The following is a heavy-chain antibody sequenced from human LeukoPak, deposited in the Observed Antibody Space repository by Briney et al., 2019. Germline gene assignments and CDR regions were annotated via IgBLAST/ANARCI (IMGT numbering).Heavy chain of an antibody. D-gene: IGHD6-19*01. Sequence: GGSLRLSCAASGFTFSSYGMHWVRQAPGKGLEWVAVIWYDGSNKYYADSVKGRFTISRDNSKNTLYLQMNSLRAEDTAVYYCAKEAVAGTYYYYYYYMDVWGKGTTVTVSS. CDR2: IWYDGSNK. CDR1: GFTFSSYG. V-gene: IGHV3-33*06. J-gene: IGHJ6*03. CDR3: AKEAVAGTYYYYYYYMDV.